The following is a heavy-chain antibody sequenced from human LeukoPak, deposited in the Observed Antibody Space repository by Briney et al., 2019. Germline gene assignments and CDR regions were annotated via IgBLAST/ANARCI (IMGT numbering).Heavy chain of an antibody. J-gene: IGHJ5*02. V-gene: IGHV4-34*01. Sequence: SETLSLTCAVYGGSFSGYYWSWIRQPPGKGLEWIGEINHSGSTNYNPSLKSRVTISVDTSKNQFSLKLSSVTAADTAVYYCARGGTIFGVVIIHGNWFDPWGEGTLVTVSS. CDR3: ARGGTIFGVVIIHGNWFDP. CDR2: INHSGST. D-gene: IGHD3-3*01. CDR1: GGSFSGYY.